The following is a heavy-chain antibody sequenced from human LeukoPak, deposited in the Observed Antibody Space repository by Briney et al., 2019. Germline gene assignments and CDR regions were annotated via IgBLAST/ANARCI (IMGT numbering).Heavy chain of an antibody. D-gene: IGHD5-18*01. CDR1: GFTFSSYG. Sequence: GGSLRLSCAASGFTFSSYGMHWVRQAPGKGLEWVAVISYDGSNKYYADSVKGRFTISRDNSKNTLYLQMNSLRAEDTAVYYCAKERGYSLDYWGQGTLVTVSS. V-gene: IGHV3-30*18. CDR3: AKERGYSLDY. J-gene: IGHJ4*02. CDR2: ISYDGSNK.